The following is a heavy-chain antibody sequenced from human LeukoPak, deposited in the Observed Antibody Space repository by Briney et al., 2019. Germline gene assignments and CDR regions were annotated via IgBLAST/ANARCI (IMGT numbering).Heavy chain of an antibody. CDR1: GFIVSTKY. CDR3: ARDPYDSSWGLCYFDY. D-gene: IGHD3-22*01. Sequence: GGSLRLSCAASGFIVSTKYMSWVRQAPGKGLEWVANIKQDGSDKYYVDSVKGRFTISRDNAKNSLYLQMNSLRAEDTAVYYCARDPYDSSWGLCYFDYWGQGNLVTVSS. CDR2: IKQDGSDK. V-gene: IGHV3-7*04. J-gene: IGHJ4*02.